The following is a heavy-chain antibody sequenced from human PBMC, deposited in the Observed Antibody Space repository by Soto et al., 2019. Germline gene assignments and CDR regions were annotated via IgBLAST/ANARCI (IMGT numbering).Heavy chain of an antibody. Sequence: SETLSLTCTVSGGSISSSSYYWGWIRQPPGKGLEWIGSIYYSGSTYYNPSLKSRVTISVDTSKNQFSLKLSSVTAADTAVYYCARHVFTMVRGATFDYWGQGTLVTVSS. D-gene: IGHD3-10*01. CDR2: IYYSGST. CDR1: GGSISSSSYY. J-gene: IGHJ4*02. CDR3: ARHVFTMVRGATFDY. V-gene: IGHV4-39*01.